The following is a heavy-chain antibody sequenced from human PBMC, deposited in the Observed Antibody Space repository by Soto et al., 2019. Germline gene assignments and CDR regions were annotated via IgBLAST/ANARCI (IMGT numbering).Heavy chain of an antibody. J-gene: IGHJ5*02. Sequence: SETLSLTCAVYGASFSGFYWSWIRQPPGKGLEWIGEITHSGGTKYNPSLKSRVTISVDTSKNQFSLKLSSVTAADTAVYYCARDQFFLKNWFDPWGQG. D-gene: IGHD2-2*01. CDR1: GASFSGFY. V-gene: IGHV4-34*01. CDR2: ITHSGGT. CDR3: ARDQFFLKNWFDP.